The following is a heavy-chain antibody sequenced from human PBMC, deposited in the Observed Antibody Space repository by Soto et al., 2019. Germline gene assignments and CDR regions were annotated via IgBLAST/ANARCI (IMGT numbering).Heavy chain of an antibody. Sequence: TLSLTCAISGDSVSSNTASWNWIRQSPSRGLEWLGRTYFRSKWYNDYAASVKSRIIINPDTSNNQFSLQLNSVTPEDTAVYFGAKGDNLGPKTGYAFDPWGQGIMVTVSS. CDR3: AKGDNLGPKTGYAFDP. CDR2: TYFRSKWYN. CDR1: GDSVSSNTAS. J-gene: IGHJ5*02. D-gene: IGHD5-12*01. V-gene: IGHV6-1*01.